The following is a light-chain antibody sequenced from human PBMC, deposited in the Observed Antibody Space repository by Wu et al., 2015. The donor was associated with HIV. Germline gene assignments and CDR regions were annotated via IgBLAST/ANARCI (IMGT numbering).Light chain of an antibody. CDR3: HHDDNFLWT. CDR1: QSISSST. V-gene: IGKV3/OR2-268*02. Sequence: EIVMTQSPATLSLSPGERATLPCRASQSISSSTLSWYQQKPGQAPRLLIYGTSTRAPGVPARFSGSGSGTDFTLTVSSLQPEDFAVYYCHHDDNFLWTFGQGTKVGNQT. CDR2: GTS. J-gene: IGKJ1*01.